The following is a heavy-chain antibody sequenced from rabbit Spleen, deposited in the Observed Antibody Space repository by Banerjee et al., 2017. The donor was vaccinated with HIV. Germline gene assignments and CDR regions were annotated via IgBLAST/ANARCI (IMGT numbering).Heavy chain of an antibody. CDR2: IYAGSSDNT. V-gene: IGHV1S40*01. D-gene: IGHD1-1*01. Sequence: QSLEESGGDLVKPGASLTLTCKASGLDFSSGYYMCWVRQAPGKGLEWIACIYAGSSDNTYYASWAKGRFTISKTSSTTVTLQMTSLTVADTATYFCARDLDGVIGWNFGWWGPGTLVTVS. J-gene: IGHJ4*01. CDR1: GLDFSSGYY. CDR3: ARDLDGVIGWNFGW.